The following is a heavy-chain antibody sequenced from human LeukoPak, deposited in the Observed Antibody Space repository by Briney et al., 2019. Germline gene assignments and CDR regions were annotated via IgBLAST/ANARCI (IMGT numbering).Heavy chain of an antibody. Sequence: PGGSLRLSCAASGFTFSSYGMYWVRQALGKGLEWVAVIWYDGSTKYYADSVKGRFTISRDNSKNTVFLQMNSLRAEDTAVYYCAKSIRYNKYSFDYWGQGTLVTVSS. CDR1: GFTFSSYG. V-gene: IGHV3-33*06. D-gene: IGHD5-24*01. CDR3: AKSIRYNKYSFDY. CDR2: IWYDGSTK. J-gene: IGHJ4*02.